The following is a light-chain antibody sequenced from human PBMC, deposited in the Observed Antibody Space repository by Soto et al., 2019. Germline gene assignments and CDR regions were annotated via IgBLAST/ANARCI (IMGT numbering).Light chain of an antibody. CDR2: GAS. CDR3: QEYNNWRGT. Sequence: EIVMTQSPATLSVSPGERATLSCRASQSVSSNLAWYQQKPGQAPRLLIYGASTRATGIPARFSGSESGTEFTLTISSLQSEDFAVYYCQEYNNWRGTFGPGTKVDIK. J-gene: IGKJ3*01. V-gene: IGKV3-15*01. CDR1: QSVSSN.